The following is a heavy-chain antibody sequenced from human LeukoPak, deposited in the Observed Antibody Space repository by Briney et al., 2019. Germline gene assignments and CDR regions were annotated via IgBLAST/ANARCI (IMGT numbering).Heavy chain of an antibody. V-gene: IGHV3-49*04. CDR3: TRDKTRFLEYDI. CDR1: GFTFSTYW. CDR2: IRTKTYGETT. J-gene: IGHJ3*02. D-gene: IGHD3-3*01. Sequence: AGGSLRLSCAASGFTFSTYWMSWVRQAPGKGLEWVSFIRTKTYGETTNYAASVKGRFTISRDDSKGIAYLQMNSLKTEDTAMYYCTRDKTRFLEYDIWGQGTMVTVSS.